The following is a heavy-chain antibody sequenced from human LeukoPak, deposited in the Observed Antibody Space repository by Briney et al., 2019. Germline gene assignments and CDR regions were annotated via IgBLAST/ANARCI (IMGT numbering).Heavy chain of an antibody. CDR1: GFTFSSSA. Sequence: GGSLRLSCAASGFTFSSSAMSWVRQAPGKGLEWVAAISDTGRLSYCADSVNGRFTISRDNSKNTLSLQMNSLRVEDTAIYYCAKDVRRCNGACTWGQGTLVTVSS. V-gene: IGHV3-23*01. CDR2: ISDTGRLS. J-gene: IGHJ5*02. CDR3: AKDVRRCNGACT. D-gene: IGHD2-8*01.